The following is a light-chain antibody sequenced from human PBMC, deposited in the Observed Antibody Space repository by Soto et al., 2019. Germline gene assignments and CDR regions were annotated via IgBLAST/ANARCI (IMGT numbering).Light chain of an antibody. Sequence: DIQMTQSPSSLSASVGDRVTITCRASQSISSYLNWYQQKPGNAPNLLIYDASSLQSGVPSRFSGSGSGTDFTLTISSLQPEDFATYYCQQANSFPITFGQGTRLEIK. J-gene: IGKJ5*01. CDR2: DAS. CDR3: QQANSFPIT. V-gene: IGKV1-39*01. CDR1: QSISSY.